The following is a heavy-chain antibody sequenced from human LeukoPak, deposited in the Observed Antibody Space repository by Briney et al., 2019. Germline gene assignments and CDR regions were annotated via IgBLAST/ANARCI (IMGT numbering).Heavy chain of an antibody. Sequence: SETLSLTCTVSGGSISSYYWSWIRQPPGKGLEWIGYIYYSGSTNYNPSLKSRVTISVDTSKNRFSLKLSSVTAADTAVYYCARDGGSGWYNYWGQGTLVTVSS. D-gene: IGHD6-19*01. CDR3: ARDGGSGWYNY. J-gene: IGHJ4*02. CDR2: IYYSGST. V-gene: IGHV4-59*12. CDR1: GGSISSYY.